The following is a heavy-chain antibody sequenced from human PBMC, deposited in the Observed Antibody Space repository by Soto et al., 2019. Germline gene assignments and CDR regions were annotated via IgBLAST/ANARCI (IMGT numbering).Heavy chain of an antibody. Sequence: SETLSRTCTVSGGSVSSSTYDWGWILKPPGKGLEWIGTIYYSGITYYNPSLQSRVTISVDTSKNQFSLRLSFVTAADAALYFCARQDVRAWGRFDPWGQGTLVTVSS. CDR1: GGSVSSSTYD. V-gene: IGHV4-39*01. D-gene: IGHD7-27*01. J-gene: IGHJ5*02. CDR3: ARQDVRAWGRFDP. CDR2: IYYSGIT.